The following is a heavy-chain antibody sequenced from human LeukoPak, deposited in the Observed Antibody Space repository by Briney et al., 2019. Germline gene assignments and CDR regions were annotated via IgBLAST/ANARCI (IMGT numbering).Heavy chain of an antibody. D-gene: IGHD2-2*01. Sequence: ASVKVSCKASGYTFTSYGISWVRQAPGQGLEWMGWISAYNGNTNYAQKLQGRVTMTTDTSTSTAYMELRSLGSDDTAVYYCAREGYCSSTSCAGHYYYYGMDVWGQGTTVTVSS. CDR2: ISAYNGNT. CDR1: GYTFTSYG. V-gene: IGHV1-18*01. J-gene: IGHJ6*02. CDR3: AREGYCSSTSCAGHYYYYGMDV.